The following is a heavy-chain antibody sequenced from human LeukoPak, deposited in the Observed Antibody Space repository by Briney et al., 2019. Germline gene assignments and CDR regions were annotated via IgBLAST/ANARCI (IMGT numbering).Heavy chain of an antibody. D-gene: IGHD5-24*01. V-gene: IGHV4-59*01. CDR2: IFYTGST. CDR1: GGSISSNY. Sequence: PSETLSLTCTVSGGSISSNYWSWIRQPPGKGLEWIGYIFYTGSTNYNPSLKSRVTISVDTCKNQFSLRLSSVTAADTAVYYCARAGIMATTPFGYWGQGTLVSVSS. J-gene: IGHJ4*02. CDR3: ARAGIMATTPFGY.